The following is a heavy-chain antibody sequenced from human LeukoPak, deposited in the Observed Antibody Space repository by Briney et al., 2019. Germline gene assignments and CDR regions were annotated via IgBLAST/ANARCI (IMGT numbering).Heavy chain of an antibody. CDR1: GYPVTGYY. CDR2: INPNSGGT. V-gene: IGHV1-2*02. Sequence: GASVKVSCKASGYPVTGYYMHWVRQAPGQRLEWMEWINPNSGGTNYAQKFQGRVTMTRDTSISTAYMELSRLRSGDTAVYYCAKKLGLGTYDYWGQGTLVTVSS. D-gene: IGHD7-27*01. J-gene: IGHJ4*02. CDR3: AKKLGLGTYDY.